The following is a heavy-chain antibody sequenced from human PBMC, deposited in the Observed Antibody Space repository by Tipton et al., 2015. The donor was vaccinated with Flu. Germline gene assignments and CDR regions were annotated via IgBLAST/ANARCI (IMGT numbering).Heavy chain of an antibody. V-gene: IGHV3-23*01. D-gene: IGHD1-26*01. J-gene: IGHJ1*01. CDR2: ISGSGSST. CDR3: AKDPSSGNYFAEYLQH. Sequence: SLRLSCAASGFTFSSYAMSWVRQAPGKGLEWVSAISGSGSSTYYADSVKGRFTISRDNSKNTLYLQMNSLRAEDTAVYYCAKDPSSGNYFAEYLQHWGPGTLVTVSS. CDR1: GFTFSSYA.